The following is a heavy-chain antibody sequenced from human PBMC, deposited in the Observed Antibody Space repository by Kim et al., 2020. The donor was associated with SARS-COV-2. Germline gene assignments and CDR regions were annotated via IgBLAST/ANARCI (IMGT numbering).Heavy chain of an antibody. CDR2: T. D-gene: IGHD4-4*01. V-gene: IGHV1-3*01. J-gene: IGHJ4*02. CDR3: ARDMDPTVYDY. Sequence: TQDSQQFPGRVPLTRDTSANTAYMELRRLTTKDTAIYYCARDMDPTVYDYWGQGTLVTVSS.